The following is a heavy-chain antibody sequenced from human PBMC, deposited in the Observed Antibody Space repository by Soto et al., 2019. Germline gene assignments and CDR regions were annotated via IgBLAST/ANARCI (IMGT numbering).Heavy chain of an antibody. CDR3: ARDSSGPGYSYGKFDY. D-gene: IGHD5-18*01. V-gene: IGHV4-31*03. CDR1: GVSVSTGGYF. Sequence: SETLSLSCTVSGVSVSTGGYFWTWIRQHPGKGLEWIGNIYYSGMTYYNPSLRGRVSISLDPSESQFSLELNSVTAADTAVYYCARDSSGPGYSYGKFDYWGQGALVTVSS. CDR2: IYYSGMT. J-gene: IGHJ4*02.